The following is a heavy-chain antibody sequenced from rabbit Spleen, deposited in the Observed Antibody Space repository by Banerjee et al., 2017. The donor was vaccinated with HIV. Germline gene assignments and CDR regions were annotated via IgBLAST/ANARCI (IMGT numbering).Heavy chain of an antibody. V-gene: IGHV1S40*01. CDR2: IAAGVSYTT. Sequence: QSLEESGGGLVKPGGTLTLTCTVSGFSFSSNWICWVRQAPGKGPEWIACIAAGVSYTTYYATWAKGRFTISKTSSTTVTLQMTSLTAADTATYFCARDAGSSFSSYGMDLWGPGTLVTVS. CDR1: GFSFSSNW. J-gene: IGHJ6*01. CDR3: ARDAGSSFSSYGMDL. D-gene: IGHD8-1*01.